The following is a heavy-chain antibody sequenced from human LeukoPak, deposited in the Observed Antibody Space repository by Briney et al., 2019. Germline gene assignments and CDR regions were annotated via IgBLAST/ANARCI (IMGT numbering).Heavy chain of an antibody. CDR1: GGSISSYY. V-gene: IGHV4-59*01. CDR2: IYYSGSS. Sequence: PSETLSLTCTVSGGSISSYYWSWIRQPPGKGLEWIGYIYYSGSSNYNPSLKSRVTISVATSQNQFSLKLSSVTAADTAVYSCARADGYCSGGSCYSAFDIWGQRTMVTVSS. J-gene: IGHJ3*02. CDR3: ARADGYCSGGSCYSAFDI. D-gene: IGHD2-15*01.